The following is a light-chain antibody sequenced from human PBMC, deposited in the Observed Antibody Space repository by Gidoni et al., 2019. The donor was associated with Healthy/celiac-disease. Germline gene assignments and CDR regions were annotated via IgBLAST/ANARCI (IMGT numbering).Light chain of an antibody. CDR2: GAS. Sequence: EIVMTQSPATLSVSPGERATLSCRASQSVSSNLAWYQQKPGQAPSLLIYGASTRATGIPARFSGSGSGTEFTLTISSLQSEDFAVYYCQQYNNWPRTFGQXTKLEIK. CDR3: QQYNNWPRT. CDR1: QSVSSN. J-gene: IGKJ2*01. V-gene: IGKV3-15*01.